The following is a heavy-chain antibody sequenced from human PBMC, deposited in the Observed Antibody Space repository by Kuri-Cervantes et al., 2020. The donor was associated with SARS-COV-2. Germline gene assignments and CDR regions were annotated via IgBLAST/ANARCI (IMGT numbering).Heavy chain of an antibody. D-gene: IGHD6-19*01. CDR1: GFTFDDYV. Sequence: GGSLRLSCAASGFTFDDYVMSWVRQAPGKGLEWVSSINWNGGSTNYADSVKGRFTISRDNSKNTLYLQMNSLRAEDTAVYYRANSLIWLETGFDYWGQGTLVTVSS. CDR2: INWNGGST. V-gene: IGHV3-20*04. CDR3: ANSLIWLETGFDY. J-gene: IGHJ4*02.